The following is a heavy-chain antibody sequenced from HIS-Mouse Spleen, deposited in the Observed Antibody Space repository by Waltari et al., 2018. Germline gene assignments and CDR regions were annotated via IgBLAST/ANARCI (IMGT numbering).Heavy chain of an antibody. Sequence: QVQLQESGPGLVKPSQTLSLTCTVSGGSIRSGGSYLSWIRPHPGTGLEWIGYIYYSGSTYYNPSLKSRVTISVDTSKNQFSLKLSSVTAADTAVYYCAREKGYYGSGSYYYYYYGMDVWGQGTTVTVSS. CDR3: AREKGYYGSGSYYYYYYGMDV. V-gene: IGHV4-31*03. J-gene: IGHJ6*02. D-gene: IGHD3-10*01. CDR2: IYYSGST. CDR1: GGSIRSGGSY.